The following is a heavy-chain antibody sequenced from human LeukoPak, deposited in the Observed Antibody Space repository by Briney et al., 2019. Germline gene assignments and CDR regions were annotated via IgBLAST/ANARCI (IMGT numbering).Heavy chain of an antibody. CDR3: ASGSANRYHLYIDF. V-gene: IGHV3-7*01. CDR2: IKQDGSEK. D-gene: IGHD3-16*02. CDR1: GFTFSSYW. Sequence: PGGSLRLSCAASGFTFSSYWMSWVRQAPGKGLEWVASIKQDGSEKYYVDSVKGRFTISRDNSKNSLYLQMSSLRAEDTAVYICASGSANRYHLYIDFWGQGTLVTVSS. J-gene: IGHJ4*02.